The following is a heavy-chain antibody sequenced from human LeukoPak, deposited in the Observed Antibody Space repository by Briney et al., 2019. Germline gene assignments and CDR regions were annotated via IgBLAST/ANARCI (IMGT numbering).Heavy chain of an antibody. CDR3: ARLFYYYDSSGYYHGAFDI. Sequence: GESLKISCKGSGYSFPNYWIGWVRQMPGKGLEWIGIVYPATSDTTYSPSFQGQVTISADKSISTAYLQWSSLKASDTAMYYCARLFYYYDSSGYYHGAFDIWGQGTMVTVSS. CDR2: VYPATSDT. CDR1: GYSFPNYW. J-gene: IGHJ3*02. V-gene: IGHV5-51*01. D-gene: IGHD3-22*01.